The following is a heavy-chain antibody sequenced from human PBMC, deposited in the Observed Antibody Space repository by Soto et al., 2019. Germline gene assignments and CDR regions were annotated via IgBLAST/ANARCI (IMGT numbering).Heavy chain of an antibody. CDR3: ARDWYYGDYDDVFDI. CDR1: SYTFTSYG. V-gene: IGHV1-18*01. CDR2: VSAYDGDT. J-gene: IGHJ3*02. D-gene: IGHD4-17*01. Sequence: QVQLVQSGTEVKKPGASVKVSCKASSYTFTSYGISWVRQAPGQGLEWMGWVSAYDGDTNYAQNLRGGVTMTTVTSTSTAYMELRSVRSDDTALDYCARDWYYGDYDDVFDIWGQGTMVIVTS.